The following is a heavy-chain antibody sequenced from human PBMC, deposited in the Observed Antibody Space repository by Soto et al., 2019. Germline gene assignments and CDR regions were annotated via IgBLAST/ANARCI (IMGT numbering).Heavy chain of an antibody. CDR2: INTNTGNP. D-gene: IGHD3-22*01. V-gene: IGHV7-4-1*02. CDR1: GYTFTSYA. Sequence: ASVKVSCKASGYTFTSYAMNWVRQAPGQGLEWMGWINTNTGNPTYAQGFTGRFVFSLDTSVSTAYLQISSLKAEDTAVYYCARDLRGYYDSSGYYYFDYWGQGTLVTVSS. J-gene: IGHJ4*02. CDR3: ARDLRGYYDSSGYYYFDY.